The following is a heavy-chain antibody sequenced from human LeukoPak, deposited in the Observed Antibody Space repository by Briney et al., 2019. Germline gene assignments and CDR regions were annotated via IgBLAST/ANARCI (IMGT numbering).Heavy chain of an antibody. CDR1: GFTSTKYA. Sequence: GGSLRLSCAASGFTSTKYAMNWVRQAPGKGLEWVSVIIGSSGSKDYADSVKGRFTMSRDISKNTLFLQMNSLRAEDAAIYYCAKGAYDYIEIAYFDSWGQGTLVTVSS. CDR2: IIGSSGSK. J-gene: IGHJ4*02. CDR3: AKGAYDYIEIAYFDS. V-gene: IGHV3-23*01. D-gene: IGHD5-12*01.